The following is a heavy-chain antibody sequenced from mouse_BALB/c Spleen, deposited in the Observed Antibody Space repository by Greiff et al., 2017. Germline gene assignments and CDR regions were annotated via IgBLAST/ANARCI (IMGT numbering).Heavy chain of an antibody. V-gene: IGHV14-3*02. Sequence: VQLQQSGAELVKPGASVKLSCTASGFNIKDTYMHWVKQRPEQGLEWIGRIDPANGNTKYDPKFQGKATITADTSSNTAYLQLSSLTSEDTAVYYCARRGLYYGLFAYWGQGTLVTVSA. D-gene: IGHD2-1*01. CDR3: ARRGLYYGLFAY. CDR2: IDPANGNT. CDR1: GFNIKDTY. J-gene: IGHJ3*01.